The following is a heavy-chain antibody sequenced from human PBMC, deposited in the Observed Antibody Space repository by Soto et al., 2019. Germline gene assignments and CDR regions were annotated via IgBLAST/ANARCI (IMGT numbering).Heavy chain of an antibody. CDR3: AKESSLMAAAAHFDY. Sequence: SGGSLRLSCAASGFTFSSYAMSWVRQAPGKGLEWVSAISGSGGSTYYADSVKGRFTISRDNSKNTLYLQMNSLRAEDTAVYYCAKESSLMAAAAHFDYWGQGPLVTVPS. J-gene: IGHJ4*02. CDR2: ISGSGGST. D-gene: IGHD6-13*01. V-gene: IGHV3-23*01. CDR1: GFTFSSYA.